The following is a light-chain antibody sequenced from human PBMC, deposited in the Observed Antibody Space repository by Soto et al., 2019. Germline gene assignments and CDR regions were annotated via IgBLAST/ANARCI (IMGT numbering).Light chain of an antibody. CDR1: SGHSSYA. V-gene: IGLV4-69*02. CDR3: QTWGTATVV. Sequence: QPVLTQSPSASASLGPSVKVTCTLSSGHSSYAIAWHQQQPEKGPRYLMKLNSDGSHSKGDGIPDRFSGSTSGAERYLTISSLQSEDEADYYCQTWGTATVVFGGGTQLTVL. J-gene: IGLJ2*01. CDR2: LNSDGSH.